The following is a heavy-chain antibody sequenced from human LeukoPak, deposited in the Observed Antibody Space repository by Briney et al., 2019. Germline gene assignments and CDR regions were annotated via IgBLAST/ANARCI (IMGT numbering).Heavy chain of an antibody. CDR1: GGSISTSNYY. Sequence: SETLSLTCTVSGGSISTSNYYWSWIRQPTGKGLEWIGYIYYSGSTNYNPSLKSRVTISVDTSKNQFSLKLSSVTAADTAVYYCARAPRLHYFDYWGQGTLVTVSS. J-gene: IGHJ4*02. V-gene: IGHV4-61*01. CDR2: IYYSGST. CDR3: ARAPRLHYFDY. D-gene: IGHD6-6*01.